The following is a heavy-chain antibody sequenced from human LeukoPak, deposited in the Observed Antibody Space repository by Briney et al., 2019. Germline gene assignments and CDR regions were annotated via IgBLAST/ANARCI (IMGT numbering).Heavy chain of an antibody. CDR3: AKGSYYDSSGSFYFDY. CDR1: GFTFSSYA. CDR2: ISGSGDNT. Sequence: GGSLRLSCAASGFTFSSYAMSWVRQAPGKGLEWVSGISGSGDNTYYADSVKSRFTISRDNSKNALYVQVNSLGTEDTAAYYCAKGSYYDSSGSFYFDYWGQGTLVTVSS. J-gene: IGHJ4*02. V-gene: IGHV3-23*01. D-gene: IGHD3-22*01.